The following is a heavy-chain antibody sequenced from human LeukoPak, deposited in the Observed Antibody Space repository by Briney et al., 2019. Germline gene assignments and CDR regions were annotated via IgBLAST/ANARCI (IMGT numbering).Heavy chain of an antibody. CDR3: ARDNWGYFDY. J-gene: IGHJ4*02. V-gene: IGHV3-21*04. Sequence: GGSLRLSCAASGFTFSSHAMTWVRQAPGKGLEWVSSISSSSSYIYYADSVKGRFTISRDNAKNSLYLQMNSLRAEDTAVYYCARDNWGYFDYWGQGTLVTVSS. CDR2: ISSSSSYI. D-gene: IGHD7-27*01. CDR1: GFTFSSHA.